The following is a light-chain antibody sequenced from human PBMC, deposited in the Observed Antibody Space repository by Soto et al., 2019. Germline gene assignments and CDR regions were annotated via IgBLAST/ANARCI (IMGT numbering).Light chain of an antibody. J-gene: IGLJ1*01. V-gene: IGLV2-14*01. Sequence: QSALTQPASVSGSPGQSITISCTGTSSDVGGYNHVSWYQQHPGKAPKLIIYEVRNRPSGVSNRLSGSKSGTSASLAITRLQAEDEADYYCQSYDISLHNYVFGTGTKVTVL. CDR2: EVR. CDR1: SSDVGGYNH. CDR3: QSYDISLHNYV.